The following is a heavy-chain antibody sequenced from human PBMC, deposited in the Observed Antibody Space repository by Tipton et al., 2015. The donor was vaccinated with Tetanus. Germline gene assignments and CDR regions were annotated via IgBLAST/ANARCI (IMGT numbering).Heavy chain of an antibody. J-gene: IGHJ5*02. CDR3: AGGLVRWYEP. CDR2: ISHSGSS. CDR1: GGSFSLYY. D-gene: IGHD3-10*01. V-gene: IGHV4-34*01. Sequence: TLSLTCTVFGGSFSLYYWNWVRQSPGKGLEWIGEISHSGSSSYSPSLKSRVTISMDTSKNQVSLRLTSVTAADTAVYSCAGGLVRWYEPWGRGTLVSVSS.